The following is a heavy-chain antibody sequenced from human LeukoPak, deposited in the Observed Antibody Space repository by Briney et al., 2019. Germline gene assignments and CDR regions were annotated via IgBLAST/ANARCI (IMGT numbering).Heavy chain of an antibody. CDR2: INRDGSVK. CDR3: ARDPGFSSFDY. V-gene: IGHV3-7*01. D-gene: IGHD3-3*02. Sequence: RPGGSLRLSCAVSGFTFSDYWLTWVRQTPGKGLEFVANINRDGSVKNYVDSVKGRFTISRDNAKNSLYLQMTGLRVDDTAIYYCARDPGFSSFDYWGQGTLVTVSS. CDR1: GFTFSDYW. J-gene: IGHJ4*02.